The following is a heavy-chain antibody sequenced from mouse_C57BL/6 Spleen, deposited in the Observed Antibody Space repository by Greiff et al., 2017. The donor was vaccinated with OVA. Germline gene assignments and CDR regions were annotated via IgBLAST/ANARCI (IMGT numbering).Heavy chain of an antibody. D-gene: IGHD3-2*02. CDR1: GYTFTSYW. V-gene: IGHV1-74*01. Sequence: QVQLQQPGAELVKPGASVKVSCKASGYTFTSYWMHWVKQRPGQGLEWIGRIHPSDSDTNYNQKFKGKATLTVEKSSSTAYMQLSSLTSEDSAVYYCAIGGSSGFFAYWGQGTLVTVSA. J-gene: IGHJ3*01. CDR2: IHPSDSDT. CDR3: AIGGSSGFFAY.